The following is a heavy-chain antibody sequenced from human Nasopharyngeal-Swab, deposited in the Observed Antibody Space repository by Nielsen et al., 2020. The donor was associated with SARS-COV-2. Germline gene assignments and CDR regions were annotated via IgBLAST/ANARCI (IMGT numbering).Heavy chain of an antibody. CDR2: ISGAGSST. D-gene: IGHD4-11*01. Sequence: GESLKISCVASGFTFSSYAMSWVRQAPGKGLNWVSAISGAGSSTYYADFVKGRFTISRDNSKNTLYLQMNSLRAEDTALYYCVKGGYLHDYINYGDWFDPWGLGTLVTVSS. J-gene: IGHJ5*02. CDR3: VKGGYLHDYINYGDWFDP. V-gene: IGHV3-23*01. CDR1: GFTFSSYA.